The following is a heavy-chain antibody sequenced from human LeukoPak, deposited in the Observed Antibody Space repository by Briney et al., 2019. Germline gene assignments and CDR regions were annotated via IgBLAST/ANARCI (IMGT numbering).Heavy chain of an antibody. CDR1: GYTFTNYP. Sequence: ASVKVSCKASGYTFTNYPMNWVRQAPGQGLEWMGWINTNTGNPMYARGFTERFVFSWDTSVTTANLQINSLKPEDTAVYFCARDTYCTGGRCYSRVGYWGQGTVVTVSS. D-gene: IGHD2-15*01. CDR2: INTNTGNP. CDR3: ARDTYCTGGRCYSRVGY. V-gene: IGHV7-4-1*02. J-gene: IGHJ4*02.